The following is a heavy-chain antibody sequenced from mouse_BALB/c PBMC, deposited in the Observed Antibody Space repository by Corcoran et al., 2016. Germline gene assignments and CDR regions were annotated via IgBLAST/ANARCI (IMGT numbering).Heavy chain of an antibody. J-gene: IGHJ1*01. D-gene: IGHD4-1*01. CDR2: IDPANGNT. CDR3: ANWDWYFDV. CDR1: GFNIKDTY. V-gene: IGHV14-3*02. Sequence: EVQLQQSGAELVKPGASVKLSCTASGFNIKDTYMHWVEQRPEQGLAWIGMIDPANGNTTYDPKFQGNATITADTSSNTAYLQLSSLTSEDTAVYYCANWDWYFDVWGAGTTVTVSS.